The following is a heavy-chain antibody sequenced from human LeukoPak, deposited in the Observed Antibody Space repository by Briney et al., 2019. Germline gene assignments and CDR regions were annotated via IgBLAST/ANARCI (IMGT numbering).Heavy chain of an antibody. CDR1: GFTFSSYA. CDR3: ARERAAAGETFDY. J-gene: IGHJ4*02. V-gene: IGHV3-23*01. Sequence: GGSLRLSCAASGFTFSSYAMSWVRQAPGKGLEWVSAISGSGGSTYYADSVKGRFTISRDNAKNSLYLQMNSLRAEDTAVYYCARERAAAGETFDYWGQGTLVTVSS. D-gene: IGHD6-13*01. CDR2: ISGSGGST.